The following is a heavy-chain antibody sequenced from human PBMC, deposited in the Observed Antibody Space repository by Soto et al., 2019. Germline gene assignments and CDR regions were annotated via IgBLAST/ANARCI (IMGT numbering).Heavy chain of an antibody. CDR3: AREAQWLVHPVFDY. D-gene: IGHD6-19*01. J-gene: IGHJ4*02. V-gene: IGHV3-74*01. CDR2: INSDGSST. Sequence: PGGSLRLSCAASGFTFSSYWMHWVRQAPGRGLVWVSRINSDGSSTSYADSVKGRFTISRDNAKNTLYLQMNSLRAEDTAVYYCAREAQWLVHPVFDYWGQGTLVTVSS. CDR1: GFTFSSYW.